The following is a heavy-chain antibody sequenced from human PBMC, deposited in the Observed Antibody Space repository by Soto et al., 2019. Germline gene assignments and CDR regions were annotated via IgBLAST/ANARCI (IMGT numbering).Heavy chain of an antibody. CDR1: GYTFPSYA. CDR2: INAGNGNT. D-gene: IGHD2-15*01. V-gene: IGHV1-3*01. J-gene: IGHJ4*02. CDR3: ARDIGGLDY. Sequence: ASVKVACKTSGYTFPSYAMRWVRQAPGQRLEWMGWINAGNGNTKYSQKFQGRVTITRDTSAGTAYMELSSLRSEDTAVYYCARDIGGLDYWGQGTLVTVSS.